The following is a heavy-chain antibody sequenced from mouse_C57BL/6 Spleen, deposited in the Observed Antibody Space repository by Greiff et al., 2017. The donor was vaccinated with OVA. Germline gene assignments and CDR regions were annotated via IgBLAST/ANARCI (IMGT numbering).Heavy chain of an antibody. CDR3: TREGYWYFDV. CDR1: GFTFSSYA. J-gene: IGHJ1*03. V-gene: IGHV5-9-1*02. CDR2: ISSGGDYI. Sequence: EVKVEESGEGLVKPGGSLKLSCAASGFTFSSYAMSWVRQTPEKRLEWVAYISSGGDYIYYADTVKGRFTISRDNARNTLYLQMSSLKSEDTAMYYCTREGYWYFDVWGTGTTVTVSS.